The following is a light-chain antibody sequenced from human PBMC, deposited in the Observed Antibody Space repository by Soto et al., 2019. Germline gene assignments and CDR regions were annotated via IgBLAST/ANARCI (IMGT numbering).Light chain of an antibody. Sequence: EIVLTHSPGTLSLSPGERAALSCRASQIVSYNYLAWYRQKPGQAPRLVVYGASSRATGVPDRFSASGSGTDFTLTISRLEPEDFAVYYCQQYGSSPFTFGQGTRLEI. J-gene: IGKJ5*01. CDR2: GAS. CDR3: QQYGSSPFT. CDR1: QIVSYNY. V-gene: IGKV3-20*01.